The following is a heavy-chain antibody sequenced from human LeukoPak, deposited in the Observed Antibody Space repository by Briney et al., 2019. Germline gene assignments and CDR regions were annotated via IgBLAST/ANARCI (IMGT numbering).Heavy chain of an antibody. D-gene: IGHD5-12*01. CDR1: GFAFSSYW. CDR3: ARDRMGGGYSRPEYYFDY. CDR2: IKQDGSEK. V-gene: IGHV3-7*01. Sequence: GSLRLSCAASGFAFSSYWMSWVRQAPGKGLEWVANIKQDGSEKYYVDSVKGRFTISRDNAKNSLYLQMNSLRDEDTAVYYCARDRMGGGYSRPEYYFDYWGQGTLVTVSS. J-gene: IGHJ4*02.